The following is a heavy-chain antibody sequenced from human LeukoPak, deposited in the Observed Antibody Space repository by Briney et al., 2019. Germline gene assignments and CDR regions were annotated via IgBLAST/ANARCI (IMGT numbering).Heavy chain of an antibody. D-gene: IGHD3-16*01. J-gene: IGHJ3*02. CDR2: ISWNSGSI. V-gene: IGHV3-9*01. Sequence: PGGSLRLSCAASGFTFDDYAMHWVRQAPGKGLEWVSGISWNSGSIGYADSVKGRFTISRDNAKNSLYLQMNSLRVEDTAVYYCARTGGSHSFDIWGQGTMVTVSS. CDR3: ARTGGSHSFDI. CDR1: GFTFDDYA.